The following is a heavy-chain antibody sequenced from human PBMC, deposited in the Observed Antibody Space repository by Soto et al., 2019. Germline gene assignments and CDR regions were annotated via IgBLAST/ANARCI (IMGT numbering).Heavy chain of an antibody. D-gene: IGHD4-17*01. CDR3: AAGYGDFYYYGMDV. V-gene: IGHV1-69*13. CDR2: IIPIFGTA. Sequence: ASVKVSCKASGGTFSSYAISWVRQAPGQGLEWMGGIIPIFGTANYAQKFQGRVTITADESTSTAYMELSSLRSEDTAVYYCAAGYGDFYYYGMDVWGQGTTVTVSS. J-gene: IGHJ6*02. CDR1: GGTFSSYA.